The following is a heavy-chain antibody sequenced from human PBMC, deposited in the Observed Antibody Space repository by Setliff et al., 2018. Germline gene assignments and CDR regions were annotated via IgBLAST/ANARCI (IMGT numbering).Heavy chain of an antibody. CDR2: IGHTGSI. Sequence: TLSLTCTVSGCSISSGYIWGWIRQPPGKGLEWVGNIGHTGSINYNPSLKSRLTISRDTSKNQVSLKLNSVTATDTAVYYCARDLGHGGDSDYWGQGILVTVSS. CDR3: ARDLGHGGDSDY. J-gene: IGHJ4*02. CDR1: GCSISSGYI. V-gene: IGHV4-38-2*02. D-gene: IGHD2-21*02.